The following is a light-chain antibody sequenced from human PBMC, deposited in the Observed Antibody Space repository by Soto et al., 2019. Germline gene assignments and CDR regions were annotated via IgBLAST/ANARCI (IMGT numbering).Light chain of an antibody. CDR3: QQYNNWPPLT. CDR2: DAA. J-gene: IGKJ4*01. V-gene: IGKV3-15*01. CDR1: QSISSN. Sequence: EVVMTQSPATLSVAPGERVTVSCRASQSISSNLAWYQQKPGQAPRLLIYDAATRVTGIPGRFSGSGSGTEFALTISSLQSEDFALYYCQQYNNWPPLTFGGGTKVEIK.